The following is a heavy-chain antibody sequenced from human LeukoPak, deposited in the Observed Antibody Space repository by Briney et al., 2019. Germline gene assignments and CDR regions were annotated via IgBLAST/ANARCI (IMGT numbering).Heavy chain of an antibody. CDR3: ARARRDGYNYFDY. CDR1: GGSISSSNYY. V-gene: IGHV4-31*03. Sequence: SQTLSLTCTVSGGSISSSNYYWSWILQHPGKGLEWIGYIYYSGSTYYSPSLKSRVTISVDTSKNQFSLKLSSVTAADTAVYYCARARRDGYNYFDYWGQGTLVTVSS. CDR2: IYYSGST. D-gene: IGHD5-24*01. J-gene: IGHJ4*02.